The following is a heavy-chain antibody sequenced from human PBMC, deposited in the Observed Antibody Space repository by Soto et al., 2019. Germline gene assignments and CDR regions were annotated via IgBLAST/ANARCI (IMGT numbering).Heavy chain of an antibody. J-gene: IGHJ4*01. D-gene: IGHD3-9*01. Sequence: SETLSLTCAVFGGSFSGHYCSWIRQPPGKGLEWIGEINHRGSTDYNPSLKSRVSLSVDTSKNQFSLRLSSVTAADTAVYYCARGGTVAVAAGYYNFDYRGLGTLVTVSS. CDR3: ARGGTVAVAAGYYNFDY. CDR1: GGSFSGHY. CDR2: INHRGST. V-gene: IGHV4-34*01.